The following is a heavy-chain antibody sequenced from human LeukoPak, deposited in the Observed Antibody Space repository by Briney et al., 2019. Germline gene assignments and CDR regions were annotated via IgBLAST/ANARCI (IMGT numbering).Heavy chain of an antibody. CDR1: GFTVSTNY. D-gene: IGHD3-22*01. V-gene: IGHV3-53*01. Sequence: GGSLRLSCAASGFTVSTNYMSWVRQAPGKGLEWVSVIFRDDTTYYADSVKGRFTISRDNSKNTLSLQMSSLRAEDTAVYYCATAAYDSGSYIVNHDYWGQGTLVTVSS. CDR2: IFRDDTT. CDR3: ATAAYDSGSYIVNHDY. J-gene: IGHJ4*02.